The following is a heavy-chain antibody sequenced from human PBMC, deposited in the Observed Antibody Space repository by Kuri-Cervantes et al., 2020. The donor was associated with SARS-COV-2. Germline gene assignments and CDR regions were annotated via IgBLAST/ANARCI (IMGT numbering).Heavy chain of an antibody. CDR3: ARGRHEDIVVVPDDYYYGMDV. V-gene: IGHV1-69*13. CDR1: GGTFRSYA. Sequence: SVKVSCKASGGTFRSYAISWVRQAPGQGLEWMGGIIPIFGTANYAQKFQGRVTITADESTSTAYMELSSLRSEDTAVYYCARGRHEDIVVVPDDYYYGMDVWGQGTTVTVSS. D-gene: IGHD2-2*01. CDR2: IIPIFGTA. J-gene: IGHJ6*02.